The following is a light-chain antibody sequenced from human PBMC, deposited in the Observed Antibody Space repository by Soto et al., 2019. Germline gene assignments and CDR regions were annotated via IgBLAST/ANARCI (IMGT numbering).Light chain of an antibody. J-gene: IGLJ2*01. CDR3: SAWDDSIYGPV. CDR2: RDN. CDR1: SSDIGTNP. Sequence: QSVLTQPPSASGTPGERVAMSCSGGSSDIGTNPVNWYLHLPGAAPKLLIYRDNQRPSGVPDRFSGSKSGTSASLTISGLQSEDEADYFCSAWDDSIYGPVFGGGTKVTVL. V-gene: IGLV1-44*01.